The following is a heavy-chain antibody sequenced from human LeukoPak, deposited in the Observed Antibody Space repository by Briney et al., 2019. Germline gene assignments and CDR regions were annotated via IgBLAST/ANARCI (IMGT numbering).Heavy chain of an antibody. Sequence: SETLSLTCAVYGGSFSGYYWSWIRQPPGKGLEWIGEINHSGSTNYNPSLKSRVTISDTSKNQFSLKLSSVTAADTAVYYCARGYSSGWSKRLYYFDYWGQGTLVTVSS. CDR1: GGSFSGYY. CDR2: INHSGST. CDR3: ARGYSSGWSKRLYYFDY. D-gene: IGHD6-19*01. V-gene: IGHV4-34*01. J-gene: IGHJ4*02.